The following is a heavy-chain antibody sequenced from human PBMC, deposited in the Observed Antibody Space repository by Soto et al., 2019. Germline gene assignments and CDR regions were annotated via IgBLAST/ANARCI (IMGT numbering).Heavy chain of an antibody. D-gene: IGHD1-1*01. CDR2: ISYDGSNK. CDR3: AKDPPSPWTANWVDP. J-gene: IGHJ5*02. Sequence: PGGSLRLSCAASGFAFSSYAMHWVRQAPGKGLEWVAVISYDGSNKYYADSVKGRFTISRDNSKHELFLQMNSLRADDTDTYYCAKDPPSPWTANWVDPWGKGTLVTVSS. V-gene: IGHV3-30-3*01. CDR1: GFAFSSYA.